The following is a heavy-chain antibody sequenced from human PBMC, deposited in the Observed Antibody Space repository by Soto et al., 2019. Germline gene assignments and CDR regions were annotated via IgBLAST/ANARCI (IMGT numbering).Heavy chain of an antibody. V-gene: IGHV3-30*18. Sequence: GGSLRLSCAASGFTFSSYGMHWVRQAPGKGLEWVAVISYDGSNKYYADSVKGRFTISRDNSKNTLYLQMNSLRAEDMDVYYCAKDLLRPGRAYGMDVWGQGTTVTVSS. CDR3: AKDLLRPGRAYGMDV. CDR2: ISYDGSNK. CDR1: GFTFSSYG. J-gene: IGHJ6*02.